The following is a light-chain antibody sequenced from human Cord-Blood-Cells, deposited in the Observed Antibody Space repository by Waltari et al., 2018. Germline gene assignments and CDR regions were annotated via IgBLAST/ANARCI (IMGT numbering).Light chain of an antibody. CDR3: SSYTSSSNVV. J-gene: IGLJ2*01. CDR1: SSDVGGYTY. Sequence: QSALTQPASVSGSPGPSITISCTGTSSDVGGYTYVSWYQQHPGKAPKLMIYDVSNRPSGVSNRFSGSKSGNTASLTISGLQAEDEADYYCSSYTSSSNVVFGGGTKLTVL. CDR2: DVS. V-gene: IGLV2-14*01.